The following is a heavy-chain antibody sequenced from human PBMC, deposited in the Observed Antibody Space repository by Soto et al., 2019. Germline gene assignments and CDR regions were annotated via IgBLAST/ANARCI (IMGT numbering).Heavy chain of an antibody. CDR2: IYYSGST. CDR1: GGSISSGGYY. J-gene: IGHJ6*03. D-gene: IGHD6-13*01. CDR3: ARHLGRVVSWAKYYYFFDVDV. Sequence: QVQLQESGPGLVKPSQTLSLTCTVSGGSISSGGYYWSWIRQHPGKGLEWIGYIYYSGSTYYNPSLQSRVNISVDTSKNQCSLKLGSVTAADTAVYYCARHLGRVVSWAKYYYFFDVDVWGKGTAVTVSS. V-gene: IGHV4-31*03.